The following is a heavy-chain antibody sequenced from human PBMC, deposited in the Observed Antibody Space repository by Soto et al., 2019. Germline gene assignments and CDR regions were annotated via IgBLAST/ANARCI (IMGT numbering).Heavy chain of an antibody. CDR1: GFTFSSYA. CDR3: ARGGGGRSITIFGVVVYYYGMDV. CDR2: ISYDGSNK. J-gene: IGHJ6*02. D-gene: IGHD3-3*01. Sequence: GGSLRLSCAASGFTFSSYAMHWVRQAPGKGLEWVAVISYDGSNKYYADSVKGRFTISRDNSNNTLYLQMNSLRAGDTAVYYCARGGGGRSITIFGVVVYYYGMDVWGQGTTVTVSS. V-gene: IGHV3-30-3*01.